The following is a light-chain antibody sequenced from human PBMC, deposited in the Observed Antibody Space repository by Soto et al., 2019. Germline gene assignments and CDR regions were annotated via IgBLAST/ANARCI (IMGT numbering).Light chain of an antibody. Sequence: DIVLTQSPGTLSLSPGERATLSCRASQIISSTYLGWYQQKPGQAPRLLIYGASSRATGIPDRFSGSGSGTDFTLTISSLQAEDVAVYSCQQYYSTPYTFGQGTKLEIK. CDR2: GAS. J-gene: IGKJ2*01. CDR1: QIISSTY. CDR3: QQYYSTPYT. V-gene: IGKV3-20*01.